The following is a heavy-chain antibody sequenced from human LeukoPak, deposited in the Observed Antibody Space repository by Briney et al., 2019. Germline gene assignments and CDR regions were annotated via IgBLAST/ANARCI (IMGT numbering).Heavy chain of an antibody. CDR1: GGTFSSYA. CDR2: IIPIFGTA. CDR3: ARLTYSSSWSRYYYYYYMDV. J-gene: IGHJ6*03. Sequence: ASVKVSCKASGGTFSSYAISWVRQAPGQGLEWMGGIIPIFGTANYAQKFQGRVTITRNTSISTAYMELSSLRSEDTAVYYCARLTYSSSWSRYYYYYYMDVWGKGTTVTVSS. D-gene: IGHD6-13*01. V-gene: IGHV1-69*05.